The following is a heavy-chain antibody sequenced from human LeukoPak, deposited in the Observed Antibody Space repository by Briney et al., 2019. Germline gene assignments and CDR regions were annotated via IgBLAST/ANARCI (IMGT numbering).Heavy chain of an antibody. CDR2: INHSGST. V-gene: IGHV4-34*01. Sequence: SETLSLTCAVYGGSFSGYYWSWIRQPPRKGLEWIGEINHSGSTNYNPSLKSRVTISVDTSKNQFSLKLSSVTAADTAVYYCARAQDKGNALGLAFDIWGQGTMVTVS. J-gene: IGHJ3*02. D-gene: IGHD1-26*01. CDR3: ARAQDKGNALGLAFDI. CDR1: GGSFSGYY.